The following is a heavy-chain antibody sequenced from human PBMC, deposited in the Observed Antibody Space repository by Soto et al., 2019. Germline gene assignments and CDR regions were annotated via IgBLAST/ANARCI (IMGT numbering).Heavy chain of an antibody. D-gene: IGHD4-17*01. CDR2: IYYSGST. CDR1: GGSVSSGSDY. J-gene: IGHJ4*02. Sequence: SETLSLTWTVSGGSVSSGSDYWSWIRQPPGKGLEWIGYIYYSGSTNYIPSLKSRVTISLDTSKNQFSLKLSSVTAADTAVYFCARGGTYGAYFDYWGQGTLVTVSS. CDR3: ARGGTYGAYFDY. V-gene: IGHV4-61*01.